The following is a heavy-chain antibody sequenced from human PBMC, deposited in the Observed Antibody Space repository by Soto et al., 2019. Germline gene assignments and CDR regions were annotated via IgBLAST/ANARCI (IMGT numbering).Heavy chain of an antibody. CDR3: ARDGSQEGEVAFDI. CDR1: GFTVSSNY. D-gene: IGHD3-10*01. V-gene: IGHV3-66*01. Sequence: GGSLRLSCAASGFTVSSNYMSWVRQAPGKGLERVSVIYSGGSTYYADSVKGRFTISRDNSKNTLYLQMNSLRAEDTAVYYCARDGSQEGEVAFDIWGQGTMVTVSS. CDR2: IYSGGST. J-gene: IGHJ3*02.